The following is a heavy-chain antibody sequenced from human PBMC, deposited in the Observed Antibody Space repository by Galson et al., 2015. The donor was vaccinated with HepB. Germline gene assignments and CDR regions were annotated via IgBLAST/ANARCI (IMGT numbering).Heavy chain of an antibody. CDR2: ISSSGDTI. CDR1: GFTFSDYY. J-gene: IGHJ6*02. D-gene: IGHD3-3*01. V-gene: IGHV3-11*01. CDR3: ARGGGKNLACLFLYYYYGLDV. Sequence: SLRLSCAASGFTFSDYYMSWIRQAPGKGLEWLSYISSSGDTIYYADSVRGRFTISRDNANNSLYLQMNSLRAEDTAVYYCARGGGKNLACLFLYYYYGLDVWGQGTTVTVSS.